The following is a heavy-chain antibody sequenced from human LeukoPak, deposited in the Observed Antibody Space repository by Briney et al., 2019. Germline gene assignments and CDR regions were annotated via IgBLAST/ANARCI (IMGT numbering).Heavy chain of an antibody. D-gene: IGHD6-19*01. J-gene: IGHJ4*02. Sequence: PGGSLRLSCAASGFTFSTYAMSWVRQAPGKGLEWVSAISGSGGSTYYADSVKGRFTVSRDNSKNTLYLQMNSLRAEVTAVYYCAKRHGYSSGWFYFDCWGQGTLVTVSS. CDR2: ISGSGGST. CDR1: GFTFSTYA. V-gene: IGHV3-23*01. CDR3: AKRHGYSSGWFYFDC.